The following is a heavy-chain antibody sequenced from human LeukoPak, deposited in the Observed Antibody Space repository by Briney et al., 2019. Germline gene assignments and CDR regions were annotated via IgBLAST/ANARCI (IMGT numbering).Heavy chain of an antibody. CDR1: GYTLTKFS. Sequence: GASVKVSCKAFGYTLTKFSMNWVRQAPGQGLEWIGWINTDTRSPTYAQDFTGRFVFSVDSSASTAYLQISNLNVEDTAVYYCAGEVLRFDSWGQGTLVTVSS. CDR3: AGEVLRFDS. D-gene: IGHD5/OR15-5a*01. J-gene: IGHJ4*02. V-gene: IGHV7-4-1*02. CDR2: INTDTRSP.